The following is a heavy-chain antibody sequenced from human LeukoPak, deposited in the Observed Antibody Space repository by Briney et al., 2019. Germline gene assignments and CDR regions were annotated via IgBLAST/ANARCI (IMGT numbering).Heavy chain of an antibody. CDR3: ARELAGHYYGSGSSFDY. J-gene: IGHJ4*02. CDR2: IKEDGSEE. Sequence: GGSLRLSCAASGFNFNTFWMTWVRQAPGKGLEWVANIKEDGSEEYYVDSVKGRFTISRDNAKNSLYLQMNSLRAEDTAVYYCARELAGHYYGSGSSFDYWGQGTLVTVSS. CDR1: GFNFNTFW. V-gene: IGHV3-7*01. D-gene: IGHD3-10*01.